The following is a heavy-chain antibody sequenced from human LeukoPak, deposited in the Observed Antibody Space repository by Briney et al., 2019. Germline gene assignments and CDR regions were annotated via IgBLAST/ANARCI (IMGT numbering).Heavy chain of an antibody. CDR3: ARDAYPVPFDY. CDR1: GGSLSSNTYS. Sequence: SETLSLTCAVFGGSLSSNTYSWNWIRQRPGKGLEWIGYIYYSGRTSYNPSLESRVTFSVDTSKNQFSLKLRSVTAADTAVYFCARDAYPVPFDYWGRGTLVTVSS. CDR2: IYYSGRT. J-gene: IGHJ4*02. V-gene: IGHV4-31*11.